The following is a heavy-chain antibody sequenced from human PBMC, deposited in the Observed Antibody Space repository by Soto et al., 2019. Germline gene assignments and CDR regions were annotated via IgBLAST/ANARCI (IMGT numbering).Heavy chain of an antibody. CDR2: IIPLFGTL. CDR1: GGTFSNYG. Sequence: QVKLVQSGTEVKRPGSSVKVSCKASGGTFSNYGLSWVRQAPGHGLQWMGGIIPLFGTLHNAREFQDRVTITADQFTGTASMDLRSLTYDDTAVYFCATTPFNMASAGSYYFDSWGQGILVTVSS. J-gene: IGHJ4*02. CDR3: ATTPFNMASAGSYYFDS. V-gene: IGHV1-69*01. D-gene: IGHD6-13*01.